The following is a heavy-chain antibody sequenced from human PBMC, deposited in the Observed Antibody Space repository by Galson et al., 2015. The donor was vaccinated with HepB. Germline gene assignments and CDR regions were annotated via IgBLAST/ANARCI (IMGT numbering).Heavy chain of an antibody. CDR2: INPHSGGT. CDR3: ARGNRVRAFDI. D-gene: IGHD3-3*01. CDR1: GYTFTAYY. Sequence: SVQVSCKASGYTFTAYYIHWVRQAPGQGLEWMGRINPHSGGTNYAQNFQGRVTMTRDTFISTAYMELSRLRSVDTVVYYCARGNRVRAFDIWGQGTMVTVSS. V-gene: IGHV1-2*05. J-gene: IGHJ3*02.